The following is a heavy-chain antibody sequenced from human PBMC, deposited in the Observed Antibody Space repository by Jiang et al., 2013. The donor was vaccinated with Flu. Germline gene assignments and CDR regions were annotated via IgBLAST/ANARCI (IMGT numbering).Heavy chain of an antibody. CDR2: IHYRGST. D-gene: IGHD3-10*01. Sequence: LLKPSETLSLTCTVSGDSISSNNHYWGWIRQPPGKGLEWIGVIHYRGSTYYNPSLKSRVTISVDTSKDQFSLKLSSVTVADTAVYYCAREWPFRARDFDSWGQGILVTVSS. V-gene: IGHV4-39*01. CDR1: GDSISSNNHY. CDR3: AREWPFRARDFDS. J-gene: IGHJ4*02.